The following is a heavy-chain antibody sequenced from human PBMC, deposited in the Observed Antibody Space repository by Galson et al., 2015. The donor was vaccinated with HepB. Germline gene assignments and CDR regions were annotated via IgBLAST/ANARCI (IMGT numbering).Heavy chain of an antibody. CDR2: IYWNDDK. CDR1: GFSLSTSGVG. J-gene: IGHJ2*01. CDR3: AHIRNCDSKYAEGCFDL. D-gene: IGHD3-22*01. V-gene: IGHV2-5*01. Sequence: PALVKPTQTLTLTCTFSGFSLSTSGVGVGWIRQPPGKALEWLALIYWNDDKRYSPSLKSRLTITKDTSKNQVVLTMTNMDPADTATYYCAHIRNCDSKYAEGCFDLWGRGTLVTVSS.